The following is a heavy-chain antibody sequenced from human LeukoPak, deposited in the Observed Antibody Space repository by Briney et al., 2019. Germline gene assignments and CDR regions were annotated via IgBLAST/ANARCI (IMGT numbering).Heavy chain of an antibody. Sequence: PGGSLRLSCAASGFTFSSYSMNWVRQAPGKGLQWVSYISSSGSTIYYADSVKGRFTISRDNAKNSLYLQMNSLRDEDTAVYYCARGVALGGLRYFDWFDYWGRGTLVTVSS. CDR2: ISSSGSTI. V-gene: IGHV3-48*02. D-gene: IGHD3-9*01. CDR1: GFTFSSYS. J-gene: IGHJ4*02. CDR3: ARGVALGGLRYFDWFDY.